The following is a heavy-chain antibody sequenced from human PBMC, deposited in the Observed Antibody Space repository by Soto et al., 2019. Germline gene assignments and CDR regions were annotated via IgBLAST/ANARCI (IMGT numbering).Heavy chain of an antibody. CDR2: IIPIFGTA. D-gene: IGHD3-22*01. CDR3: AISSLPYYYDSSGYPYYFDY. V-gene: IGHV1-69*13. CDR1: GGTFSSYA. Sequence: SVKVSCKASGGTFSSYAISWVRQAPGQGLEWMGGIIPIFGTANYAQKFQGRVTITADESTSTAYMELSSLRSEDTAVYYCAISSLPYYYDSSGYPYYFDYWGQGTLVTVAS. J-gene: IGHJ4*02.